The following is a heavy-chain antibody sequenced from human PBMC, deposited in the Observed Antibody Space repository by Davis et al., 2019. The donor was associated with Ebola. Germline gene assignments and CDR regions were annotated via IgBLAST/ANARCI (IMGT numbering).Heavy chain of an antibody. Sequence: GESLKISCKGSGYSFTSYWIGWVRQMPGKGLEWMGIIYPGDSDTRYSPSFQGQVTISADKSISTAYLQWSSLKASDTAMYYCARYLVRGVTNYYYYGMDVWGQGTTVTVSS. V-gene: IGHV5-51*01. CDR2: IYPGDSDT. CDR1: GYSFTSYW. D-gene: IGHD3-10*01. J-gene: IGHJ6*02. CDR3: ARYLVRGVTNYYYYGMDV.